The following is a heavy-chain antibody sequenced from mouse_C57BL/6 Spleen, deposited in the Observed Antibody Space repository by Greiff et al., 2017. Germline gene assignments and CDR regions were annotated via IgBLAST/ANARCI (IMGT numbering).Heavy chain of an antibody. CDR3: AIYEYDGAY. Sequence: QVQLQQPGAELVKPGASVKLSCKASGYTFTSYWMHWVKQRPGQGLEWIGMIHPNSGSTNYNEKFKSKATLTVAKSSSTAYMQLSSLTSEDSAVYYCAIYEYDGAYWGQGTLVTVSA. D-gene: IGHD2-4*01. CDR2: IHPNSGST. CDR1: GYTFTSYW. J-gene: IGHJ3*01. V-gene: IGHV1-64*01.